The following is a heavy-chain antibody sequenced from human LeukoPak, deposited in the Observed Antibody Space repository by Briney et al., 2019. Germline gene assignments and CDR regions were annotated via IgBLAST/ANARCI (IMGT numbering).Heavy chain of an antibody. V-gene: IGHV4-59*01. CDR3: ARDSGLTGAFDI. CDR1: GGSISSYY. Sequence: PSETLSLTCTVSGGSISSYYWSWIRQPPGKGLEWIGYIYYSGSTNYNPSLKSRVTISVDTSKNQFSLRLSSVTAADTAVYYCARDSGLTGAFDIWGQGTMVTVSS. CDR2: IYYSGST. J-gene: IGHJ3*02. D-gene: IGHD3-16*01.